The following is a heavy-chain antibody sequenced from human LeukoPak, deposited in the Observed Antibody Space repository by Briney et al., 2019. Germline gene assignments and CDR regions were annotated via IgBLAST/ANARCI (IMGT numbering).Heavy chain of an antibody. CDR3: ARGGRGPTMVYSSSGNDY. CDR2: ISAYNGNT. V-gene: IGHV1-18*01. J-gene: IGHJ4*02. Sequence: GASVKVSCKASGYTFTSYGISRVRQAPGQGLEWMGWISAYNGNTNYAQKLQGRVTMTTDTSTSTAYMELRSLRSDDTAVYYCARGGRGPTMVYSSSGNDYWGQGTLVTVSS. D-gene: IGHD6-6*01. CDR1: GYTFTSYG.